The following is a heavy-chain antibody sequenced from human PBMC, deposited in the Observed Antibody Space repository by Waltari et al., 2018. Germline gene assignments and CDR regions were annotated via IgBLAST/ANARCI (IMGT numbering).Heavy chain of an antibody. V-gene: IGHV4-34*01. CDR2: INHSGSN. J-gene: IGHJ6*03. CDR3: ARAQAKQNRYYYYNVNLGSMDV. D-gene: IGHD1-26*01. Sequence: QVQLQQWGAGLLKPSETLSLTCAVYGGSFSGYYWSWIRQPPGKGLEWIGEINHSGSNNYNPSLKSRVTISVDTSKNQFSLKLSSVTAADTAVYYCARAQAKQNRYYYYNVNLGSMDVWGKGTTVTISS. CDR1: GGSFSGYY.